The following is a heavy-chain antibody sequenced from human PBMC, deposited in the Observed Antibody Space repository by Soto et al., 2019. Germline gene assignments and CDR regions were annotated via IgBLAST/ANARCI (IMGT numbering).Heavy chain of an antibody. Sequence: PGESLKISSKGSGNNFGNYWISWVRQMPGKGLEWMGRIDPSDSYTNYSPSFQGHVTISADKSISTAYLQWSSLKASDTALYYCSRHGYFDWLHDDYWGQGTLVTVSS. CDR3: SRHGYFDWLHDDY. CDR2: IDPSDSYT. D-gene: IGHD3-9*01. V-gene: IGHV5-10-1*01. CDR1: GNNFGNYW. J-gene: IGHJ4*02.